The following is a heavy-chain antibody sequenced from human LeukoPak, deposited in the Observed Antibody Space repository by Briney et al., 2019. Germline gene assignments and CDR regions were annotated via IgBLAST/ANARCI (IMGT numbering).Heavy chain of an antibody. CDR2: AYYTSKWIT. J-gene: IGHJ3*02. CDR3: ARDRHHSSGWRKDAFDI. CDR1: GDSVSSDTTA. D-gene: IGHD6-19*01. V-gene: IGHV6-1*01. Sequence: SQTLSLTCAISGDSVSSDTTAWNWIRQSPSRGLEWLGRAYYTSKWITNYAVSVRSRITVNPNTSNNQFSLQLNSVTPEDTAVYYCARDRHHSSGWRKDAFDIWGQETMVTVSS.